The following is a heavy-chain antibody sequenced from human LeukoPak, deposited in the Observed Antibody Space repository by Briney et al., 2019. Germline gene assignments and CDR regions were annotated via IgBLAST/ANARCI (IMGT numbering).Heavy chain of an antibody. J-gene: IGHJ4*02. CDR3: STSLRGSDCCLDY. CDR1: GFTISDAW. D-gene: IGHD2-21*02. CDR2: IKSKTDGGTT. Sequence: PAGSLTLSCAASGFTISDAWVSWVRQAPGMGLEWVGRIKSKTDGGTTDYAVPVKGRFTISRDDSSGTLYLLMNSLKTEDTGVYYCSTSLRGSDCCLDYWGQGTLVAVSS. V-gene: IGHV3-15*01.